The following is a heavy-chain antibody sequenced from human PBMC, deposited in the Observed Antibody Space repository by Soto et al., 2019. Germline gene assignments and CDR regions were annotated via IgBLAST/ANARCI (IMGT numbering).Heavy chain of an antibody. CDR3: ARPRFPEGTTISYFDY. D-gene: IGHD1-1*01. CDR2: IYPGDSDT. CDR1: GYSFTSYW. V-gene: IGHV5-51*01. Sequence: PGESLKISCKGSGYSFTSYWIGWVRQMAVKGLEWMGIIYPGDSDTRYSPSFQGQVTISADKSISTAYLQWSSLKASDTAMYYCARPRFPEGTTISYFDYSGQGTLVTVSS. J-gene: IGHJ4*02.